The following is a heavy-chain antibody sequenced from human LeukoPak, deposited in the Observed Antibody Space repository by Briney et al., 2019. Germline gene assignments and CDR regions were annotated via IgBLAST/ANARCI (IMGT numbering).Heavy chain of an antibody. V-gene: IGHV3-23*01. Sequence: GGSLRLSCVASGFTLKNYAMTWVRQAPGKGLEWVSTFSSGATYYADSVKGRFIISGDKSKNTVNLQMNSLRAEDSAVYYCAKDLTWAPTHYWGQGTLVTVSS. J-gene: IGHJ4*02. CDR1: GFTLKNYA. CDR2: FSSGAT. D-gene: IGHD2/OR15-2a*01. CDR3: AKDLTWAPTHY.